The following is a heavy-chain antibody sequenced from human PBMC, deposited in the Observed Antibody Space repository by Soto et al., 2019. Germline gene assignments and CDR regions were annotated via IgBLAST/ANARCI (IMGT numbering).Heavy chain of an antibody. CDR2: IIPIFGTA. V-gene: IGHV1-69*01. J-gene: IGHJ4*01. D-gene: IGHD3-22*01. CDR1: GGTFSSYA. CDR3: ARPPKYYSHSSGYYYVE. Sequence: QVQLVQSGAEVKKPGSWVKVSCKASGGTFSSYAISWVRQAPGQGLEWMGGIIPIFGTANYAQKFQGRVTFPADESTSTAYMELSSLRSEDTAVYYCARPPKYYSHSSGYYYVEWGHGTLVTVSS.